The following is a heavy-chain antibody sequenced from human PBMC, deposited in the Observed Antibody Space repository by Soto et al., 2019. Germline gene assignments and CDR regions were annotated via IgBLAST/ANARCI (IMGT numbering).Heavy chain of an antibody. CDR2: IYPGDSDT. J-gene: IGHJ6*02. Sequence: PGESLKISCKGSGYSFTSYWIGWVRQMPGKGLERMGIIYPGDSDTRYSPSFQGQVTISADKSISTAYLRWSSLKASDTAMYYCATGRTDYSSSSYYYYGMDVWGQGTTVTVSS. D-gene: IGHD6-6*01. V-gene: IGHV5-51*01. CDR1: GYSFTSYW. CDR3: ATGRTDYSSSSYYYYGMDV.